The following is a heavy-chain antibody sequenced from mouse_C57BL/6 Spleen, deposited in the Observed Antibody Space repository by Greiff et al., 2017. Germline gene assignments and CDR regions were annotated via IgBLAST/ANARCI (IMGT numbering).Heavy chain of an antibody. CDR1: GFTFSSYA. J-gene: IGHJ3*01. CDR2: ISDGGSYT. CDR3: AREKFSY. V-gene: IGHV5-4*01. Sequence: EVQRVESGGGLVKPGGSLKLSCAASGFTFSSYAMSWVRQTPEKRLEWVATISDGGSYTYSPDHVKGRFTISRDNAKNNLYLQMSHLNSEDTAMYYCAREKFSYWGQGTLVTVSA.